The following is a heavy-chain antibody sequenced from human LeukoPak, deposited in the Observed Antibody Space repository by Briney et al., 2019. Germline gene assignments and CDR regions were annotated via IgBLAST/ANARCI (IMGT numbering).Heavy chain of an antibody. J-gene: IGHJ4*02. CDR2: ISSSSSTI. CDR3: ARDEGYFNWLPFDY. Sequence: GGSLRLSCAASGFTFSSYSMNWVRQAPGKGLEWVSYISSSSSTIYYADSVKGRFTISRDNAKNSLYLQMNSLKAEDTAVYYCARDEGYFNWLPFDYWGQGTLVTVSS. D-gene: IGHD3-9*01. CDR1: GFTFSSYS. V-gene: IGHV3-48*01.